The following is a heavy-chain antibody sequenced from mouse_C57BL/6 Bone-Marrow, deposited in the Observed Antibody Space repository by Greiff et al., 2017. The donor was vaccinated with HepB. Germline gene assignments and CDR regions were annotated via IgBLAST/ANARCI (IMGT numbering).Heavy chain of an antibody. CDR1: GFTFSSYA. V-gene: IGHV5-4*01. D-gene: IGHD1-1*01. CDR2: ISDGGSYT. CDR3: ARDGSSSYAMDY. J-gene: IGHJ4*01. Sequence: EVKLVESGGGLVKPGGSLKLSCAASGFTFSSYAMSWVRQTPEKRLEWVATISDGGSYTYYPDNVKGRFTIARDNAKNNLYLQMSHLKSEDTAMYYCARDGSSSYAMDYWGQGTSVTVSS.